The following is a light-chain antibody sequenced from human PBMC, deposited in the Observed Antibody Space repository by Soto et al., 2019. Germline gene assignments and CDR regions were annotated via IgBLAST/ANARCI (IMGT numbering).Light chain of an antibody. Sequence: DVVMTQSPLSLPVTLGQPASISCRSSQSLIHSDGNTYLNWFQQRPGQSPRRLIYEVSDRDSGVPDRFNGSGSGTDFTLKISRVEAEDFGVYYCMQGTHWPWTFGQGTEVEIK. CDR1: QSLIHSDGNTY. CDR2: EVS. J-gene: IGKJ1*01. CDR3: MQGTHWPWT. V-gene: IGKV2-30*02.